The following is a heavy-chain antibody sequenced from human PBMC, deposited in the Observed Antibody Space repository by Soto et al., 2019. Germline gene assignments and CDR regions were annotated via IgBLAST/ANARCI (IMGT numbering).Heavy chain of an antibody. J-gene: IGHJ4*02. CDR2: ISWYSGSI. Sequence: SLRLSCAASGFTFDYYAMHWVRQAPGKGLEWVSGISWYSGSIGYADSVKGRFTISRDNAKNSLYLQMNSLRSEDTALYYCAKDMGYDLSPLGYFDYWGQGTLVTVSS. CDR3: AKDMGYDLSPLGYFDY. D-gene: IGHD5-12*01. V-gene: IGHV3-9*01. CDR1: GFTFDYYA.